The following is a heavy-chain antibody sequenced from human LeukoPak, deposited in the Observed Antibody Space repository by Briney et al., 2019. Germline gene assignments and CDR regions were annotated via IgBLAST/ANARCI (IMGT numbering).Heavy chain of an antibody. CDR1: GFTFSSYG. V-gene: IGHV3-30*19. CDR3: ARDQSSFDAFDI. D-gene: IGHD6-19*01. CDR2: ISYDGSNK. Sequence: GGSLRLSCAASGFTFSSYGMHWVRQAPGKGLEWVAVISYDGSNKDYADSVKGRFAISRDNSKNTLYLQMNSLGAEDTAVYYCARDQSSFDAFDIWAKGQSSPSLQ. J-gene: IGHJ3*02.